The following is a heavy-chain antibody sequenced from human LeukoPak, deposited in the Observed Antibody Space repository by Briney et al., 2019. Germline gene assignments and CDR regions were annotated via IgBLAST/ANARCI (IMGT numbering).Heavy chain of an antibody. Sequence: GGSLRLSCAASGFTFSSYSMNWVRQAPGKGLEWVSSISSSSSYIYYADSVKGRFAISRDNAKNSLYLQMNSLRAEDTAVYYCARKRYYDSSGFDYWGQGTLVTVSS. CDR2: ISSSSSYI. J-gene: IGHJ4*02. CDR1: GFTFSSYS. CDR3: ARKRYYDSSGFDY. V-gene: IGHV3-21*01. D-gene: IGHD3-22*01.